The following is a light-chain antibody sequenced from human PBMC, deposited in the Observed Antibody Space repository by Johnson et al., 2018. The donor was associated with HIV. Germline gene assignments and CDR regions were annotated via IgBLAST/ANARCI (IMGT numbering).Light chain of an antibody. CDR3: GTWDTSLSPGGV. Sequence: QSVLTQPPSVSAAPGQKVIISCSGSSSNIGNNYVSWYQQLPGTAPKLLIYENNKRPSVIPDRFSGSKSGTSATLGITGLQTGDEADYYCGTWDTSLSPGGVFGTGTKVSVL. J-gene: IGLJ1*01. CDR2: ENN. CDR1: SSNIGNNY. V-gene: IGLV1-51*02.